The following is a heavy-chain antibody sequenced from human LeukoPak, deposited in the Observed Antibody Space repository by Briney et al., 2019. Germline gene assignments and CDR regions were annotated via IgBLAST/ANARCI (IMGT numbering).Heavy chain of an antibody. CDR1: KCTFSAYT. D-gene: IGHD2-15*01. V-gene: IGHV3-21*01. J-gene: IGHJ5*02. CDR3: ASSCSAGNCPFDT. Sequence: GGSLRLSCAASKCTFSAYTMHWVRQAPGKGLEWVSCIHSANGYIYYADSVKGRFTISRDNAESSLYLQMTSLRAEDTAVYYCASSCSAGNCPFDTWGQGTLVTVSS. CDR2: IHSANGYI.